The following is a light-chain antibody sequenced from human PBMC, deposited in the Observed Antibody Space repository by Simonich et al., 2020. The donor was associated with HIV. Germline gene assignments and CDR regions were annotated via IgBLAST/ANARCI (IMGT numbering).Light chain of an antibody. CDR3: QQFNTYSLT. CDR1: QSINTW. CDR2: TAS. Sequence: DIQMTQSPSTLSASVGDRVTITCRASQSINTWLAWYQQKPGKAPKLLIYTASTLQSGVPSRFSGSGSGTEFTLTISSLQPDDFATYYCQQFNTYSLTFGGGTKVEIK. V-gene: IGKV1-5*01. J-gene: IGKJ4*01.